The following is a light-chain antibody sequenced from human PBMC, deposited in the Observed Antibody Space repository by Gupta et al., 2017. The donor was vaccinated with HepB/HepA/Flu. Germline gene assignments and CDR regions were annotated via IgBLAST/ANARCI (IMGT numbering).Light chain of an antibody. J-gene: IGLJ2*01. V-gene: IGLV2-14*03. CDR1: SSDVGGYNY. CDR2: DVS. Sequence: QSALTQPASVSLSPGQSITISCTGTSSDVGGYNYVSWYQQHPGKAPKLMIYDVSNRPSGVSNRFSGSKSGNTASLTISGLQAEDEADYYCSSYTSSSTEFGGGTKLTVL. CDR3: SSYTSSSTE.